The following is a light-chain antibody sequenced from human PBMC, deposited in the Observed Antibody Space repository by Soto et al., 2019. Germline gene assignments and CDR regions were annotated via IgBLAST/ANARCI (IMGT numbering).Light chain of an antibody. V-gene: IGKV1-39*01. CDR1: QSISSY. Sequence: EIQMTQSPSSLSASVGDRVTITCRASQSISSYLNWYQQKPGKAPKLLIYAASSLQSGVPSRFSGSGSGTDFTLTISSMQPEDFASYYCQQSYSTPYTFGQGTKVAIK. J-gene: IGKJ2*01. CDR2: AAS. CDR3: QQSYSTPYT.